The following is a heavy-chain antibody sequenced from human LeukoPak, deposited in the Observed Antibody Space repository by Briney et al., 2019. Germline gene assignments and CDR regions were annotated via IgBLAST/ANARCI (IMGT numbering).Heavy chain of an antibody. CDR2: ISYEGSNK. CDR1: GFTFSSYG. V-gene: IGHV3-30*03. Sequence: GRSLRLSCAASGFTFSSYGMHWVRQAPGKGLEWVAVISYEGSNKYYADSVKGRFTISRDNSKNTLYLQMNSLRAEDTAVYYCARDSCSGGSCYSGGLDYWGQGTLVTVSS. J-gene: IGHJ4*02. CDR3: ARDSCSGGSCYSGGLDY. D-gene: IGHD2-15*01.